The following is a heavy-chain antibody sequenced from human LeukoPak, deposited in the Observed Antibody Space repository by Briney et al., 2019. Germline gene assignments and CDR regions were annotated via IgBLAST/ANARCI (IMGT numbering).Heavy chain of an antibody. J-gene: IGHJ5*02. CDR2: ISAYNGNT. D-gene: IGHD3-9*01. Sequence: ASVTVSCKASGYTFTSYGISWVRQAPGQGLEWMGWISAYNGNTNYAQKLQGRVTMTTDTSTSTAYMELRSLRSDDTAVYYCARDSPYDTLTGYYRNWFDPWGQGTLVTVSS. CDR1: GYTFTSYG. CDR3: ARDSPYDTLTGYYRNWFDP. V-gene: IGHV1-18*01.